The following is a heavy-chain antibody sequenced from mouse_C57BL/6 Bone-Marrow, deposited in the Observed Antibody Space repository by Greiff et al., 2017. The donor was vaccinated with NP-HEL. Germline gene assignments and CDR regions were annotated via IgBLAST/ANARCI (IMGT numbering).Heavy chain of an antibody. D-gene: IGHD1-1*01. V-gene: IGHV1-76*01. CDR3: ARETTVFDY. CDR1: GYTFTDYY. CDR2: IYPGSGNT. Sequence: VQLQQSGAELVRPGASVKLSCKASGYTFTDYYINWVKQRPGQGLEWIARIYPGSGNTYYNEKFKGKATLTAEKSSSTAYMQLSSLTSEDSAVYFCARETTVFDYWDQGTTLTVSS. J-gene: IGHJ2*01.